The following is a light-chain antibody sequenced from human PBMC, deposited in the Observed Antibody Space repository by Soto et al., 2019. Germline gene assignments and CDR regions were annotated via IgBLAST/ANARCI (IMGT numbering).Light chain of an antibody. J-gene: IGLJ2*01. Sequence: QSVLTQPASVSGSPGQSSTISCTGTSSDIGSYNRVSWYQQHPGKAPKLMNYEDTQRASRVSNRFSGSKSGNTASLTITGLHAEDEADYYCCSYAGPSVFVVFGGGTKLTVL. CDR2: EDT. V-gene: IGLV2-23*02. CDR3: CSYAGPSVFVV. CDR1: SSDIGSYNR.